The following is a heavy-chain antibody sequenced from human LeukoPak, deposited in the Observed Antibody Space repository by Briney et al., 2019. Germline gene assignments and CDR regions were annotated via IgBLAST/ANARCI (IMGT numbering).Heavy chain of an antibody. CDR3: AKGSGSGWYGWFAP. CDR1: GFTFSNYA. V-gene: IGHV3-23*01. J-gene: IGHJ5*02. Sequence: GESLRLSCAASGFTFSNYAMSWVRQGPGKGLEWVSSIDAIGGATYYADSVKGRFTISRDNSKNTFYLQMNSLRAEDTAVYSCAKGSGSGWYGWFAPWGQGTLVTVSS. CDR2: IDAIGGAT. D-gene: IGHD6-19*01.